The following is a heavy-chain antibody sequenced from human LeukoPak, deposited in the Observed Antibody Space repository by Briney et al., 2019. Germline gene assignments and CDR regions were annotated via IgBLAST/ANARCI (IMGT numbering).Heavy chain of an antibody. CDR2: ISGGGGST. Sequence: PGGSLRLTCAASGFTFSSYAMSWVRQAPGKGLEWVSAISGGGGSTNYADSVKGRFTISRDNSKKTLFLQMNSRRAEDTAVYYCAKRSAATSTLDSWGQGTLVTVSS. D-gene: IGHD6-25*01. CDR1: GFTFSSYA. J-gene: IGHJ4*02. CDR3: AKRSAATSTLDS. V-gene: IGHV3-23*01.